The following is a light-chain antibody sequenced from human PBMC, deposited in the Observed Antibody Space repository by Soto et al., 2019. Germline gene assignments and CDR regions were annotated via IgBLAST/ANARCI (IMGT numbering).Light chain of an antibody. CDR1: QSVSSNY. CDR2: GAS. Sequence: SMLTQSPCTLSLSPGEISTLSCSASQSVSSNYLAWYQQKPGQAPRLLIYGASTRATGTPDRFSGSGSGTDFTLTISRLEPEDFAVYYCQQYSSSPTPFGHGTKVDIK. CDR3: QQYSSSPTP. V-gene: IGKV3-20*01. J-gene: IGKJ1*01.